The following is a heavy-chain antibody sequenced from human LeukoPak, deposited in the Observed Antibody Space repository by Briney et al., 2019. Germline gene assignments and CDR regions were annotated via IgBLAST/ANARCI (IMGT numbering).Heavy chain of an antibody. CDR1: EGTFSSYA. CDR3: ARDIITMVRGARPSTDMDV. D-gene: IGHD3-10*01. Sequence: ASVTVSCKASEGTFSSYAISWVRQAPGQGLEWMGGIIPIFGTANYAQKFQGRVTITADESTSTAYMELSSLRSEDTAVYYCARDIITMVRGARPSTDMDVWGQGTTVTVSS. CDR2: IIPIFGTA. J-gene: IGHJ6*02. V-gene: IGHV1-69*13.